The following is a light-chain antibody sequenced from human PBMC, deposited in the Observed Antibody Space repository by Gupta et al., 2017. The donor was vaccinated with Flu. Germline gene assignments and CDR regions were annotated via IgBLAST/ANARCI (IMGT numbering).Light chain of an antibody. CDR1: QSINMF. CDR2: TTS. Sequence: DIQMTQSPSSLSSSIGDSVTITCRASQSINMFLNWYQQKPGKAPKLLIYTTSTLHSGAPSRFSGRGSGTDFTLTISSLQPEDFATYYCQQSDSSPYTLGQGTKMEI. V-gene: IGKV1-39*01. J-gene: IGKJ2*01. CDR3: QQSDSSPYT.